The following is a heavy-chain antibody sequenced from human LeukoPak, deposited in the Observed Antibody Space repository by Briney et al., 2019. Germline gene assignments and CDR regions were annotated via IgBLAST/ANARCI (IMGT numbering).Heavy chain of an antibody. Sequence: SETLSLTCAVYGGSFSGYYWSWIRQPPGKGLEWIGEINHSGSTNYNPSLKSRVTISVDTSKNQFSLKLSSVTAADTAVYYCAREGYDYDIWSGYYRRFDYWGQGTLVTVSS. CDR2: INHSGST. CDR1: GGSFSGYY. CDR3: AREGYDYDIWSGYYRRFDY. D-gene: IGHD3-3*01. J-gene: IGHJ4*02. V-gene: IGHV4-34*01.